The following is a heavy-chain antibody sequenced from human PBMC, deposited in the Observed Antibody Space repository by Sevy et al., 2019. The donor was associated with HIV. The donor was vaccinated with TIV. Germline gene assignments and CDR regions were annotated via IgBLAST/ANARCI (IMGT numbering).Heavy chain of an antibody. CDR1: GGSITSLY. J-gene: IGHJ4*02. CDR2: IYYNGHI. V-gene: IGHV4-59*08. CDR3: AGENAWGRGYS. Sequence: SETLSLTCTVSGGSITSLYWNWIRQPPGKGLEWIGNIYYNGHINYNPSLKSRVTLPLHTTKNQFSLRLSSVTAADTAMYYCAGENAWGRGYSWGQGTLVTVSS. D-gene: IGHD1-26*01.